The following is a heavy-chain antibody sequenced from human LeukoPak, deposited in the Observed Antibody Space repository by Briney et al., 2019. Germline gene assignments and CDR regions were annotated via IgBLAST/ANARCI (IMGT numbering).Heavy chain of an antibody. CDR2: ISSRADTI. CDR1: GFTLISHE. Sequence: GGSLRLSCATSGFTLISHEMSWLVQAPGKGLQWIAYISSRADTIYYAESVKGRFTVSRDYSKDSLHLQMTSLRAEDTAVYYCLRAFAYDPLLPVHFRAQGTRVAVSS. V-gene: IGHV3-48*03. J-gene: IGHJ4*02. D-gene: IGHD3-22*01. CDR3: LRAFAYDPLLPVHF.